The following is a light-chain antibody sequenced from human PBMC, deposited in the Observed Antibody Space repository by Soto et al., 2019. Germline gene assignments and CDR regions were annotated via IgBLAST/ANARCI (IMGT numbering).Light chain of an antibody. CDR2: DAS. CDR1: QSVSSSY. CDR3: QQRSTGPPIT. J-gene: IGKJ4*01. V-gene: IGKV3D-20*02. Sequence: NVLTLSLGTLSLPTRERATLSCRAIQSVSSSYLAWYQQKPGQAPRLLIYDASNRATGIPARFSGSGSGTDFTLTISSLEPEDFAVYYCQQRSTGPPITFAGGSMVDIK.